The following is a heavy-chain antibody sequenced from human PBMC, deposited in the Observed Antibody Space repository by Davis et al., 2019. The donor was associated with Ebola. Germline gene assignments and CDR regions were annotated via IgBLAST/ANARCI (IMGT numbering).Heavy chain of an antibody. D-gene: IGHD3-16*02. V-gene: IGHV3-11*05. Sequence: GESLKISCAASGFTFSDYYMSWIRQAPGKGLEWVSYISSSSSYTNYADSVKGRFTISRDNAKNSLYLQMNSLRAEDTAVYYCAREDKKHDYVWGSYRDYYYYGMDVWGQGTTVTVSS. CDR3: AREDKKHDYVWGSYRDYYYYGMDV. J-gene: IGHJ6*02. CDR2: ISSSSSYT. CDR1: GFTFSDYY.